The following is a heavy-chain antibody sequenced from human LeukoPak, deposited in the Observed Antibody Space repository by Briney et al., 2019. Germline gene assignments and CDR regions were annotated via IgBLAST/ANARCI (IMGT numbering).Heavy chain of an antibody. Sequence: PGGSLRLSCAASGFSFSSYSMNWVRQAPGKGLEWVSYISSSSSTIYYVDSVKDRFTISRDNAKNSLYLQMNSLRAEDTAVYYCARLGYSYGHTYFDYWGQGTLVTVSS. J-gene: IGHJ4*02. CDR3: ARLGYSYGHTYFDY. CDR1: GFSFSSYS. CDR2: ISSSSSTI. D-gene: IGHD5-18*01. V-gene: IGHV3-48*01.